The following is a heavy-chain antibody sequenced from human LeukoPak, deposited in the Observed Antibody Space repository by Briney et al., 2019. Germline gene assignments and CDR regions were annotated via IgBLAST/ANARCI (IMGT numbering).Heavy chain of an antibody. V-gene: IGHV3-74*01. CDR1: GFTFSSYW. J-gene: IGHJ4*02. D-gene: IGHD3-9*01. CDR2: INSDGGST. Sequence: GGSLRLSCAASGFTFSSYWMHWVRHAPGKGLVWVSRINSDGGSTSYADSVKGRFTISRDNAKNTLYLQMNSLRAEDTAVYYCARILTGYYEGGFDYWGQGTLVTVSS. CDR3: ARILTGYYEGGFDY.